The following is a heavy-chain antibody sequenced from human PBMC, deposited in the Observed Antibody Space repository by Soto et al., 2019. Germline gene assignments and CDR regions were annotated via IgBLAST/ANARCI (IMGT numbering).Heavy chain of an antibody. CDR3: ARSPRSSPYFDF. J-gene: IGHJ4*02. Sequence: PXESLKISCQCSGYTFSNFWIGLVRQLPGQGLEWMGIIYPGDHETRYSPSFLGKVTISAETSINTAYLQWSSLEASDSAFYSCARSPRSSPYFDFWGQGALVTVSS. CDR1: GYTFSNFW. V-gene: IGHV5-51*01. CDR2: IYPGDHET. D-gene: IGHD6-13*01.